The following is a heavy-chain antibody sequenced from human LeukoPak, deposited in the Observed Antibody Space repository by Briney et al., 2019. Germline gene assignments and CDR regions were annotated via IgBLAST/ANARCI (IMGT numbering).Heavy chain of an antibody. CDR2: IRSKAYGGTT. V-gene: IGHV3-49*04. D-gene: IGHD3-22*01. Sequence: GGSLRLSCTASGFTFGDYAMSWVRQAPGKGLEGVGFIRSKAYGGTTEYAASVKGRFTISRDDSKSIAYLQMNSLKTEDTAVYYCTRDTTYYYDSSGYRLFDYWSQGTLVTVSS. CDR1: GFTFGDYA. CDR3: TRDTTYYYDSSGYRLFDY. J-gene: IGHJ4*02.